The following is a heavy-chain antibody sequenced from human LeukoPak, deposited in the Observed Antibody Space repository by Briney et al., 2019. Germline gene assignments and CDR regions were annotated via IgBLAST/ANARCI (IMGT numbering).Heavy chain of an antibody. CDR2: INTEGSST. CDR3: ARDLSGSHS. V-gene: IGHV3-74*01. Sequence: GGSLRLSCAASGFTFSNYWLHWVRQAPGKGLVWVSRINTEGSSTSYAVSVKGRITISRDNAKSTLYLQMNSLRAEDTAVYYCARDLSGSHSWGQGTLVTVSS. CDR1: GFTFSNYW. D-gene: IGHD1-26*01. J-gene: IGHJ4*02.